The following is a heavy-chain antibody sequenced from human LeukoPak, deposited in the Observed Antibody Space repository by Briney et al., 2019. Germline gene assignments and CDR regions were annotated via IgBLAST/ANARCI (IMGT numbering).Heavy chain of an antibody. CDR2: IYHSGST. CDR3: ARVNYDSSGYYYGAFDI. V-gene: IGHV4-38-2*02. J-gene: IGHJ4*02. Sequence: SETLSLTCTVSGYSISSGYYWGWIRQPPGKGLEWIGSIYHSGSTYYNPSLKSRVTISVDTSKNQFSLKLSSVTAADTAVYYCARVNYDSSGYYYGAFDIWGQGTLVTVSS. D-gene: IGHD3-22*01. CDR1: GYSISSGYY.